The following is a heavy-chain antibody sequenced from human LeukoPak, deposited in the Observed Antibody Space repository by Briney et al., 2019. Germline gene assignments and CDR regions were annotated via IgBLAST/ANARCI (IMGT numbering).Heavy chain of an antibody. V-gene: IGHV4-59*01. CDR1: GGSISSYY. D-gene: IGHD3-22*01. J-gene: IGHJ4*02. CDR3: ARGGGVTYYDSTGYLWYFDY. Sequence: SETLSLTCTVSGGSISSYYWSWIRQPPGMGLEWIGYIYYSGSTKFNPSLKSRVTISVDTSKNQFSLKLSSVTAADTAVYYCARGGGVTYYDSTGYLWYFDYWGQGTLVTVSS. CDR2: IYYSGST.